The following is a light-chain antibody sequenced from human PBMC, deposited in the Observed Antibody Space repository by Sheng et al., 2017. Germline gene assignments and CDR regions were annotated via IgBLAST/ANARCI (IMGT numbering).Light chain of an antibody. CDR1: QDIGDY. CDR3: QQYGSSPT. V-gene: IGKV1-5*03. Sequence: DIQMTQSPSTLSASVGERVTITCRASQDIGDYLAWYQQKPGKAPKLLIYKATTLQSGVPSRFSGSGSGTEFTLTITSLQPEDFAVYYCQQYGSSPTFGQGTRLEIK. J-gene: IGKJ5*01. CDR2: KAT.